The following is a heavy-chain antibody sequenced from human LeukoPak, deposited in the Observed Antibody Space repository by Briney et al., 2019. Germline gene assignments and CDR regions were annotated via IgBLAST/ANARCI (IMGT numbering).Heavy chain of an antibody. CDR2: ISSSSSTI. CDR3: ARGGRQQLEV. V-gene: IGHV3-48*01. CDR1: GFTFSSYS. D-gene: IGHD6-13*01. Sequence: PGRSLRLSCAASGFTFSSYSMNWVRQAPGKGLEWVSYISSSSSTIYYADSVKGRFTISRDNAKNSLYLQMNSLRAEDTAVYYCARGGRQQLEVWGQGTLVTVSS. J-gene: IGHJ4*02.